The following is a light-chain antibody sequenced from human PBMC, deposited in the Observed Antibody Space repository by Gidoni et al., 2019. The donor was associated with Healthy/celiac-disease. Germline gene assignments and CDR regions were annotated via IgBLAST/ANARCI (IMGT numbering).Light chain of an antibody. J-gene: IGKJ3*01. Sequence: DIQMTQSPSSLSASVGDRVTITCRASQSISSYLNWYQQKPGKAPKLLIYAASSLQSGVPSRFSVSCSGTDFTLTISSLQPEYFATYYCQQSYSTPFTFGPGTKVDIK. CDR2: AAS. CDR3: QQSYSTPFT. CDR1: QSISSY. V-gene: IGKV1-39*01.